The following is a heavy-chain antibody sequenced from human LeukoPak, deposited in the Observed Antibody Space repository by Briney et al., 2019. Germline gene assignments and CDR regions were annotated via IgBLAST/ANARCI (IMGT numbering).Heavy chain of an antibody. Sequence: ASVKVSCKASGYTFTGYYMHWVRQAPGQGLEWMGWINPNSGGTNYAQKFQGRVTMTRDTSISTAYMELSRQRSDDTAVYYCARLAVAGIYYFDYWGQGTLVTVSS. D-gene: IGHD6-19*01. CDR3: ARLAVAGIYYFDY. J-gene: IGHJ4*02. CDR1: GYTFTGYY. V-gene: IGHV1-2*02. CDR2: INPNSGGT.